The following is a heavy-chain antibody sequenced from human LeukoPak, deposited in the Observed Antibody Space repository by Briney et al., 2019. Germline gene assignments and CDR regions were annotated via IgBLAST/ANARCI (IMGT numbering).Heavy chain of an antibody. CDR2: IYSDNT. CDR3: AKVRYTGNYWDS. CDR1: GFTVSSNS. Sequence: PGGSLRLSCTVSGFTVSSNSMSWVRQAPGKGLEWVSFIYSDNTHYSDSVKGRFTISRDNSKNTLYLQMNSLRGEDTAVYYCAKVRYTGNYWDSWGQGTLVTVSS. J-gene: IGHJ4*02. D-gene: IGHD1-26*01. V-gene: IGHV3-53*01.